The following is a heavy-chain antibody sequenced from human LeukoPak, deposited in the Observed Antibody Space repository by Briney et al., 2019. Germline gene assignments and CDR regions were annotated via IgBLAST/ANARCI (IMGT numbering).Heavy chain of an antibody. Sequence: PSETLSLTCAVYGGSFSGYYWSWIRQPPGKGLEWIGEINHSGSTNYNPSLKSRVTISVDTSKNQFSLKLSSVTAADTAVYYCARGTRRDIVATAFDYWGQGTLVTVSS. V-gene: IGHV4-34*01. J-gene: IGHJ4*02. CDR3: ARGTRRDIVATAFDY. CDR1: GGSFSGYY. D-gene: IGHD5-12*01. CDR2: INHSGST.